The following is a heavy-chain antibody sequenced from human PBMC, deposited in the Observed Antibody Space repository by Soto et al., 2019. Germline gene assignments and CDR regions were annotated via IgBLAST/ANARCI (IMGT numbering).Heavy chain of an antibody. CDR2: INHSGST. CDR3: ARGRIAAAGTGLYYYYYYGMDG. CDR1: GGSFSGYY. J-gene: IGHJ6*02. D-gene: IGHD6-13*01. V-gene: IGHV4-34*01. Sequence: SETLSLTCAVYGGSFSGYYWSWIRQPPGKGLEWIGEINHSGSTNYNPSLKSRVTISVDTSKNQFSLKLSSVTAADTAVYYCARGRIAAAGTGLYYYYYYGMDGWGQGTTVTVSS.